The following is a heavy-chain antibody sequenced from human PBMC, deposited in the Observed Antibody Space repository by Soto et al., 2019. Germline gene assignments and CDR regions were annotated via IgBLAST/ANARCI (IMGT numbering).Heavy chain of an antibody. CDR2: IYYTGST. CDR3: ASAEARPSGYEVLLGPIDY. CDR1: GGSISSGGYY. Sequence: QVQLQESGPGLVKPSQTLSLTCTVSGGSISSGGYYWSWIRQHPGKGLEWIGYIYYTGSTYYNPSLKSRVPISVETSKNQFSLKLSSVTAADTAVYYCASAEARPSGYEVLLGPIDYWGQGTLVTVSS. V-gene: IGHV4-31*03. D-gene: IGHD5-12*01. J-gene: IGHJ4*02.